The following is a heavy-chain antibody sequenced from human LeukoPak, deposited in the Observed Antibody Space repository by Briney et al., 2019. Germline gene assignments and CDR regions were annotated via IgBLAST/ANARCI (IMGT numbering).Heavy chain of an antibody. CDR2: INPNSGGT. CDR3: ARDIRRDTAAAGTWDY. V-gene: IGHV1-2*02. Sequence: ASVKVSCKASGYTFTGDYMHWVRQAPGQGPEWMGWINPNSGGTNYAQKFQGRVTMTRDTSISTAYMELSSLKSDDTAMYYCARDIRRDTAAAGTWDYWGQGTLVTVSS. CDR1: GYTFTGDY. D-gene: IGHD6-13*01. J-gene: IGHJ4*02.